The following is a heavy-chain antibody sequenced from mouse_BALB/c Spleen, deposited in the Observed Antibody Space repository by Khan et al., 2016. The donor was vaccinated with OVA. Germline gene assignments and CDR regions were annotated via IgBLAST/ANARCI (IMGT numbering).Heavy chain of an antibody. J-gene: IGHJ2*01. CDR3: ARSRQLGLDY. Sequence: VQLQQSGPELVKPGASVKISCKASGYTFTDYYINWVKQKPGQGLEWIGWIYPGSGNTKYNAKFRGKATLTVDTYSSKSYLQLSSLTSDDTAVYFCARSRQLGLDYWGQGTTLTVSS. CDR1: GYTFTDYY. V-gene: IGHV1-84*02. D-gene: IGHD3-2*01. CDR2: IYPGSGNT.